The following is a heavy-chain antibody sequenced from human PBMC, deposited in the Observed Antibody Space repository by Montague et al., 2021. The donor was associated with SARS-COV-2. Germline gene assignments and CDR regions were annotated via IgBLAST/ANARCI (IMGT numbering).Heavy chain of an antibody. CDR2: TYYRSKWYN. D-gene: IGHD3-22*01. CDR1: GDSVSSNSAA. CDR3: ARELRRIIMIVDIQGFDY. V-gene: IGHV6-1*01. J-gene: IGHJ4*02. Sequence: CAISGDSVSSNSAAWNWIRQSPSRGLEWLGRTYYRSKWYNDYAVXXKSRISINPDTSKNQFSLQLNSVTAEDTAVYYCARELRRIIMIVDIQGFDYWGQGTLVTVSS.